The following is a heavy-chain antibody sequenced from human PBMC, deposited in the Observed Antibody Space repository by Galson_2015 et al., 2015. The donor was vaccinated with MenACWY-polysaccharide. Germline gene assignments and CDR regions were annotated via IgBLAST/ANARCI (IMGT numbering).Heavy chain of an antibody. V-gene: IGHV4-39*01. Sequence: ETLSLTCTVSGGSVSSRSYYWGWIRQPPGKGLEWIGSIYYGGTTYYNPSLKSRVTISVDTSNNQLSLKLSSVTAADTAVYYCGRRPRGSSWYFDYWGQGIQVTVSS. J-gene: IGHJ4*02. CDR2: IYYGGTT. CDR1: GGSVSSRSYY. D-gene: IGHD6-6*01. CDR3: GRRPRGSSWYFDY.